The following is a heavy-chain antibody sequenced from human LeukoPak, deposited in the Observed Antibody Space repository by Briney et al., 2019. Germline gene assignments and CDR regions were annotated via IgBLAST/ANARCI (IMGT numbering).Heavy chain of an antibody. CDR1: GYTFSSYW. D-gene: IGHD3-3*01. CDR2: IYPGDSDT. J-gene: IGHJ4*02. Sequence: GESLKISCKGSGYTFSSYWIGWVRQMPGEGLEWMGIIYPGDSDTRYSPSLQGQVTISVDTSIGTAYLQWSSLKASDTAIYYCARQNDFRLDYWGQGTLVTVSS. CDR3: ARQNDFRLDY. V-gene: IGHV5-51*01.